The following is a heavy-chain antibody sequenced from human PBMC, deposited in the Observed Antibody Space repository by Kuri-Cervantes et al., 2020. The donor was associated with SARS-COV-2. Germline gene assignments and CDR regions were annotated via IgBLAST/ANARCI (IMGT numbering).Heavy chain of an antibody. V-gene: IGHV1-46*01. CDR2: INPSGGST. J-gene: IGHJ6*03. Sequence: SVKVSCKASGYIFTVYYVHWVRQAPGQGLEWMGMINPSGGSTTYGQKFQGRVTMTRDTSTSTVFMQLSSLRSEDTALYYCARDSLSRRKSSDYMDVWGKGTTVTVSS. CDR3: ARDSLSRRKSSDYMDV. CDR1: GYIFTVYY.